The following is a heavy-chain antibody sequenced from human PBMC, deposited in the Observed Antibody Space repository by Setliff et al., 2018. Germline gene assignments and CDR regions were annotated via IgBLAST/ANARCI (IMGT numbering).Heavy chain of an antibody. CDR2: INHSGST. CDR3: TVYNTGSSKDHY. Sequence: KPSETLSLTCAVYGGSFSGYYWSWGRQPPGKGLEWIGEINHSGSTNYNPSLKSRVNLSVDTSKNQFSLKLSSVTAADTALYYCTVYNTGSSKDHYWGQGTPVTVSS. D-gene: IGHD2-8*02. CDR1: GGSFSGYY. J-gene: IGHJ4*02. V-gene: IGHV4-34*01.